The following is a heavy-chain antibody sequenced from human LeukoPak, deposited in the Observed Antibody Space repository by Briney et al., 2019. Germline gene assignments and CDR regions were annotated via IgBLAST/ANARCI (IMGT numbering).Heavy chain of an antibody. CDR2: ISGSGGGT. V-gene: IGHV3-23*01. D-gene: IGHD6-13*01. J-gene: IGHJ6*03. CDR1: GVTFSNYA. CDR3: AKYLGSSWYRNHMDV. Sequence: PGGSLRLSCAASGVTFSNYAMSWVRQAPGKGLEWVAAISGSGGGTYYADFMKGRFTISRDNSKNTLYLQMNSLRAEDTAVYYCAKYLGSSWYRNHMDVWGKGTTVTVSS.